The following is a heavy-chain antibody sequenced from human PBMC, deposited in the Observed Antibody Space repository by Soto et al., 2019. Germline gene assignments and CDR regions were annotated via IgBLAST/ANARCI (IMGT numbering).Heavy chain of an antibody. V-gene: IGHV1-18*04. D-gene: IGHD5-12*01. CDR1: GYTLTNYG. CDR3: ATDGPSNSGNLYAFDI. Sequence: QAQLVQSGAEVKKSGASVRVSCKASGYTLTNYGVTWVRQAPGQGLEWLGRVTPYKADTNSAQNLQGRVTMATDISTNTAYLELRSLRSDDTAVYFCATDGPSNSGNLYAFDIWGQGTMVTVSA. J-gene: IGHJ3*02. CDR2: VTPYKADT.